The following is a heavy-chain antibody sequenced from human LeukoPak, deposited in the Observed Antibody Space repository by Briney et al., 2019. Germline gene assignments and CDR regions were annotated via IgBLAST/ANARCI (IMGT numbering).Heavy chain of an antibody. CDR2: IVGSGVDT. CDR3: AKGPNDSSNYLFDY. J-gene: IGHJ4*02. D-gene: IGHD4-11*01. Sequence: GGSLRLSCAASGFTFAGIAIAWVGGAPGKGLEWVSVIVGSGVDTYYADSVKGRFTISRDNSKNTLYVQMNSLGAEDTAVYYCAKGPNDSSNYLFDYWGQGTLVTVSS. V-gene: IGHV3-23*01. CDR1: GFTFAGIA.